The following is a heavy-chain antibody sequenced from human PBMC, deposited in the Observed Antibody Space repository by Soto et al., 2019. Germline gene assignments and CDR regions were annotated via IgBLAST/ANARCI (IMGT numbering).Heavy chain of an antibody. CDR1: GFSFSKYW. V-gene: IGHV3-7*04. CDR3: VREMATITNWFDP. CDR2: IKQDGSEK. Sequence: GGSLRLSCAASGFSFSKYWMSWVRQAPGKGLEWVANIKQDGSEKYNVDSVKGRFTISRDNAKNSLYLQMNSLRTEDTAVYYCVREMATITNWFDPWGQGTLVTVSS. D-gene: IGHD5-12*01. J-gene: IGHJ5*02.